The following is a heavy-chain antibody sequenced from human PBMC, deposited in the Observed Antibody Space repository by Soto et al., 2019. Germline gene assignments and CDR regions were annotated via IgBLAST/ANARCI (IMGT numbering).Heavy chain of an antibody. Sequence: SETLSLTCTVSGGSISSYYWSWIRQPPGKGLEWIGYIYYSGSTNYNPSLKSRVTISVDTSKNQFSLKLSSVTAADTAVYYCARALSVRYFDWAVLDYWGQGTLVTVSS. CDR3: ARALSVRYFDWAVLDY. J-gene: IGHJ4*02. CDR1: GGSISSYY. CDR2: IYYSGST. V-gene: IGHV4-59*01. D-gene: IGHD3-9*01.